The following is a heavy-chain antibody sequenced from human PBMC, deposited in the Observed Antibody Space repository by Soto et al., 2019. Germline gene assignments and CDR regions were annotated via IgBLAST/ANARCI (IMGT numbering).Heavy chain of an antibody. D-gene: IGHD3-10*01. Sequence: SVKVSCKASGGTFSSYAISWVRQAPGQGLEWMGGIIPIFGTANYAQKFQGRVTITADESTSTAYMELSSLRSEDTAVYYCARYSYGSGSDYRHSFYYYVMDVWGQGSTVTVSS. CDR3: ARYSYGSGSDYRHSFYYYVMDV. J-gene: IGHJ6*02. V-gene: IGHV1-69*13. CDR1: GGTFSSYA. CDR2: IIPIFGTA.